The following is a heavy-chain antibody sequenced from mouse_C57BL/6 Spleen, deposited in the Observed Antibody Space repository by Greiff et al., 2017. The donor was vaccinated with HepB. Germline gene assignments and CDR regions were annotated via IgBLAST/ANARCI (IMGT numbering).Heavy chain of an antibody. CDR2: IYPGDGDT. CDR1: GYTFSSSW. V-gene: IGHV1-82*01. CDR3: ARGAQATGAY. D-gene: IGHD3-2*02. Sequence: QVQLQQSGPELVKPGASVKISCKASGYTFSSSWMNWVKQRPGKGLEWIGRIYPGDGDTNYNGKFKGKATLTADKSSSTAYMQLSSLTSEDSAVYFCARGAQATGAYWGQGTLVTVSA. J-gene: IGHJ3*01.